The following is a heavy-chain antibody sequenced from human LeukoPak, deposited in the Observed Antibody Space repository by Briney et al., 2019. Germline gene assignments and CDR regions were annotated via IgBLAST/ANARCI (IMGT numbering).Heavy chain of an antibody. D-gene: IGHD2-21*02. CDR1: GGSISSYY. Sequence: SETLSLTCTVSGGSISSYYWSWIRQPPGKGLEWIGYIYYSGSTNYNPALKSRVTISVDTSKNQFSLKLSSVTAADTAVYYCAIFRGMTADYWGQGTLVTVSS. CDR3: AIFRGMTADY. CDR2: IYYSGST. J-gene: IGHJ4*02. V-gene: IGHV4-59*08.